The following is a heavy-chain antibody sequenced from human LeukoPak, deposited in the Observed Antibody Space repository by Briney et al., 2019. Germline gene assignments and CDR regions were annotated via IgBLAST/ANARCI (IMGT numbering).Heavy chain of an antibody. CDR3: ASGYYDSSGYRTI. V-gene: IGHV3-30*02. Sequence: PGGSLRLSCAASGFTFSSYSMHWVRQAPGKGLEWVAFIRYDGSNKYYADSVKGRFTISRDNAKNSLYLQMNSLRAEDTAVYYCASGYYDSSGYRTIWGQGTMVTVSS. J-gene: IGHJ3*02. CDR2: IRYDGSNK. D-gene: IGHD3-22*01. CDR1: GFTFSSYS.